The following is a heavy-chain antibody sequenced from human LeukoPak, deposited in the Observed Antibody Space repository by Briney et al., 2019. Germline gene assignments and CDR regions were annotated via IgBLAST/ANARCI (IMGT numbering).Heavy chain of an antibody. CDR2: INHSGST. D-gene: IGHD3-22*01. J-gene: IGHJ5*02. CDR3: ARTSLITYYYDSGRYNWFDP. CDR1: GGSFSGYY. Sequence: PSETLSLTCAVYGGSFSGYYWSWIRQPPGKGLEWIGEINHSGSTNYNPSLKSRVTISVDTSKNQFSLKLSSVTAADTAVYYCARTSLITYYYDSGRYNWFDPWGQGTLVTVSS. V-gene: IGHV4-34*01.